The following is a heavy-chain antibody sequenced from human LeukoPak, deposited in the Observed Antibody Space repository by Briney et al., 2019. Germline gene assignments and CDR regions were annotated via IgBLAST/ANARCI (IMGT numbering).Heavy chain of an antibody. D-gene: IGHD6-13*01. CDR1: GGTFSSYA. CDR3: ARDSGQQLGTGIDY. J-gene: IGHJ4*02. CDR2: IIPILGIA. V-gene: IGHV1-69*04. Sequence: ASVKVSCKASGGTFSSYAISWVRQAPGQGLEWMGRIIPILGIANYAQKFQGRVTITADKSTSTAYMELSSLRAEDTALYHCARDSGQQLGTGIDYWGQGTLVTVSS.